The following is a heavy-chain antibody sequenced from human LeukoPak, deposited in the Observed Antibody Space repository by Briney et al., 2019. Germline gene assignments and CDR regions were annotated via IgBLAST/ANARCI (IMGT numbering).Heavy chain of an antibody. Sequence: PGGSLRLSCAASGFTFSSYAMHWVRQAPGKGLEWVAVISYDGSNKYYADSVKGRFTISRDNSKNTLYLQMNSLRAEDTAVYYCAKDGGRLRFEGYFDYWGQGTLVTVSS. V-gene: IGHV3-30*04. CDR2: ISYDGSNK. CDR1: GFTFSSYA. J-gene: IGHJ4*02. D-gene: IGHD3-3*01. CDR3: AKDGGRLRFEGYFDY.